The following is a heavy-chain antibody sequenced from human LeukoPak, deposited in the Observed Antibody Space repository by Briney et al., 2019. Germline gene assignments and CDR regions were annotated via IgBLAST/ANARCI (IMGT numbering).Heavy chain of an antibody. V-gene: IGHV3-11*05. CDR1: GFTFSDYY. J-gene: IGHJ4*02. CDR2: IGGSTSRT. Sequence: GGSLRLSCAASGFTFSDYYMSWIRQAPGKGLEWVAYIGGSTSRTNYADSVKGRFTISRDNAKNSLYLQMNSLRAEDTAVYYCARGESGSSYDWGQGILVTVSS. CDR3: ARGESGSSYD. D-gene: IGHD1-26*01.